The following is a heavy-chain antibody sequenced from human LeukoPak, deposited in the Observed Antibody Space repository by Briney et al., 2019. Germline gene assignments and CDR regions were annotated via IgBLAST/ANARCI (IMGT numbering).Heavy chain of an antibody. CDR2: IIPIFGTA. J-gene: IGHJ4*02. Sequence: SVKVSCKASGGTFSSYAISWVRQAPGQGLEWMGGIIPIFGTANYAQKFQGRVTITADKFTSTAYMELSSLRSEDTAVYYCAIAVAGTGHFDYWGQGALVTVSS. D-gene: IGHD6-19*01. CDR1: GGTFSSYA. CDR3: AIAVAGTGHFDY. V-gene: IGHV1-69*06.